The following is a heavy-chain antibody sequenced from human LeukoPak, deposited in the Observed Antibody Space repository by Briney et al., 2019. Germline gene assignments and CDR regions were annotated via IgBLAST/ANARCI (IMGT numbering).Heavy chain of an antibody. V-gene: IGHV4-34*01. J-gene: IGHJ4*02. CDR3: ARPLHGGSGRNPHY. CDR1: GGSFSNYY. Sequence: SETLSLTCAVYGGSFSNYYWTWIRQPPGKGLEWIGEINHSGSARYNPSLKSRVIISVDTSKNQFSLKLSSVTAADTAVYYCARPLHGGSGRNPHYWGQGTLVTVSS. CDR2: INHSGSA. D-gene: IGHD3-10*01.